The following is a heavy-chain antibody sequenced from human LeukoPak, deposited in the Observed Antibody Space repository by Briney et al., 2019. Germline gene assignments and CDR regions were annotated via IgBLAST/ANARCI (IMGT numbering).Heavy chain of an antibody. CDR3: ARDRTTVTHYYGMDV. CDR2: IYSGGST. CDR1: GFTVSSNY. J-gene: IGHJ6*02. Sequence: PGGSLRLSCAASGFTVSSNYMSWVRQAPGKGLEWVSVIYSGGSTYYADSVKGRFTISRDNSKNTLYLQMNSLRAEDTAVYYCARDRTTVTHYYGMDVWGQGTTVTVSS. D-gene: IGHD4-17*01. V-gene: IGHV3-53*01.